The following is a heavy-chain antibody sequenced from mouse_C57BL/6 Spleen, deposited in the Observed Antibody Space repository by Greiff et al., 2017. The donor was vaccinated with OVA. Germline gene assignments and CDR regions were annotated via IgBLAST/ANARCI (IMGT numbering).Heavy chain of an antibody. J-gene: IGHJ3*01. CDR2: ISSGSSTI. CDR3: ARGYSNYEGLFAD. V-gene: IGHV5-17*01. Sequence: EVHLVESGGGLVKPGGSLKLSCAASGFTFSDYGMHWVRQAPEKGLAWVAYISSGSSTIYYADTVKGRFTIARDNAKNTLFLQMTSLRSEDTAMYDCARGYSNYEGLFADWGQGTLVTVSA. D-gene: IGHD2-5*01. CDR1: GFTFSDYG.